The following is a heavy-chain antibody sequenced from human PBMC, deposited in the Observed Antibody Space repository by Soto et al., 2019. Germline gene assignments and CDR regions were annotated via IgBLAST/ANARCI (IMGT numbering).Heavy chain of an antibody. Sequence: QVQLVRSGGEVKKPGASVKVSCKASGYTFTIYGINWVRQAPGQGLEWMGWISPDNGNTNYAQKLQGRVTMTTDTSTSTAYMELRSLRSDDTAAYYCARALGYSGYAGKAVSGQGTTVTVSS. D-gene: IGHD5-12*01. V-gene: IGHV1-18*01. CDR3: ARALGYSGYAGKAV. CDR1: GYTFTIYG. J-gene: IGHJ6*02. CDR2: ISPDNGNT.